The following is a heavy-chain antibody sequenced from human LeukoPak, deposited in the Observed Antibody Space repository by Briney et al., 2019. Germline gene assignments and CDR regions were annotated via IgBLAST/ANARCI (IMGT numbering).Heavy chain of an antibody. D-gene: IGHD2-15*01. Sequence: PGGSLRLSCAASGFTFSNYAMSWVRQAPGEGLEWLSYISADSNTIYYADSVKGRFTISRDNAKTSLYLQMNTLRDEDTAVYYCARDRAAPTWFFDLWGRGTLVLVSS. J-gene: IGHJ2*01. CDR2: ISADSNTI. CDR1: GFTFSNYA. V-gene: IGHV3-48*02. CDR3: ARDRAAPTWFFDL.